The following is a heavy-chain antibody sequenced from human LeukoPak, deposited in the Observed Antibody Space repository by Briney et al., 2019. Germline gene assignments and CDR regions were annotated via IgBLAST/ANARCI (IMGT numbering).Heavy chain of an antibody. CDR1: GGSISSGGYS. CDR2: IYYSGST. Sequence: PSQTLSLTCAVSGGSISSGGYSWSWIRQPPGKGLEWIGYIYYSGSTYYNPSLKSRVTISVDTSKNQFSLKLSPVTAADTAVYYCARATDGPFDYWGQGTLVTVSS. V-gene: IGHV4-30-4*07. CDR3: ARATDGPFDY. J-gene: IGHJ4*02.